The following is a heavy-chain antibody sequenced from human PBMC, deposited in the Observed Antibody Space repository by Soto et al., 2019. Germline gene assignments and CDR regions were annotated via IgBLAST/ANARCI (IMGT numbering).Heavy chain of an antibody. CDR1: GYTFRSYG. CDR2: ISAYNGNT. V-gene: IGHV1-18*04. J-gene: IGHJ3*02. Sequence: ASVKVSCNASGYTFRSYGISWVRQAPGQGLEWRGWISAYNGNTKYAQKLQGRVTMTTDTSTSTAYMELRSLRSDDTAVYYCARIPYDSSGQRAFDIWGQGTMVTVSS. D-gene: IGHD3-22*01. CDR3: ARIPYDSSGQRAFDI.